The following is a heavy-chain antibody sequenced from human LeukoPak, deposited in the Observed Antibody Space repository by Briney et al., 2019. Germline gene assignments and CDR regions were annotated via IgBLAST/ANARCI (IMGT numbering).Heavy chain of an antibody. CDR2: INNDGSSA. CDR3: ARRGTGHDMDV. Sequence: PGGSLRLSCAASGFTFNNYWIHWVRQVPGKGLVWVSRINNDGSSASYVDSVKGRFTISRDNAKNTLFLQMNSLRAEDTAVYYCARRGTGHDMDVWGQGTTVIVSS. V-gene: IGHV3-74*01. D-gene: IGHD1-1*01. J-gene: IGHJ6*02. CDR1: GFTFNNYW.